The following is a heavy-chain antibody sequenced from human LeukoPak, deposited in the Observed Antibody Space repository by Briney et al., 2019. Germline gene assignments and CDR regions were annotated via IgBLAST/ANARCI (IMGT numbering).Heavy chain of an antibody. CDR3: AKEILGGFNPGAY. V-gene: IGHV4-4*02. CDR1: PDSTTSNF. Sequence: SETLSLTCTVSPDSTTSNFWSWVRQPPGKGLEWIGEIHRSGSPNYNPSLQSRVTISIDRSRNQIALELSSVTAADTAVYYCAKEILGGFNPGAYWGQGTLVTVSS. J-gene: IGHJ4*02. D-gene: IGHD1-14*01. CDR2: IHRSGSP.